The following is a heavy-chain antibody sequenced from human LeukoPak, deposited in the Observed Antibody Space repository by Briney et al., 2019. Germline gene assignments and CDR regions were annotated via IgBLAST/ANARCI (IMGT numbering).Heavy chain of an antibody. V-gene: IGHV3-21*01. CDR2: ISSSSSYI. CDR3: ARDRGIAAAGLFDY. D-gene: IGHD6-13*01. Sequence: PGGSLRLSCAASGFTFSSYSMNWVRQAPGKGLEWVSSISSSSSYIYYADSVKGRFTISRDNAKNSLYLQMNSLRAEDTAVYYCARDRGIAAAGLFDYWGQGNLVTVSS. J-gene: IGHJ4*02. CDR1: GFTFSSYS.